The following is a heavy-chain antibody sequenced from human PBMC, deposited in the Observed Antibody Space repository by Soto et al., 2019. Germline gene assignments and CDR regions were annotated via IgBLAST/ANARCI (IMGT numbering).Heavy chain of an antibody. CDR1: GFSLSTSGAG. J-gene: IGHJ4*02. D-gene: IGHD7-27*01. Sequence: QITLKESGPTLVKPTQTLTLTCTFSGFSLSTSGAGVGWIRQPPPKALEWLAVVYWDDDKRYSPSLKTRLTITKDTSKLRVGLKTTNLDPVDTATYYGAYRLYAGWLTGSYYDYWGPGTLVTVSS. V-gene: IGHV2-5*02. CDR3: AYRLYAGWLTGSYYDY. CDR2: VYWDDDK.